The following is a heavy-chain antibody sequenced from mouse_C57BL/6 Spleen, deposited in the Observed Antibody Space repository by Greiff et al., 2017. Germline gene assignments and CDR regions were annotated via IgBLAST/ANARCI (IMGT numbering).Heavy chain of an antibody. CDR1: GYAFSSYW. V-gene: IGHV1-80*01. Sequence: QVQLQQSGAELVKPGASVKISCKASGYAFSSYWMNWVKQRPGKGLEWIGQIYPGDGDTNYNGKFKGKATLTAAKSSSTAYMQLSSLTSEDSAVYFCARSHYYGSSLYAMDYWGQGTSVTVSS. CDR3: ARSHYYGSSLYAMDY. D-gene: IGHD1-1*01. CDR2: IYPGDGDT. J-gene: IGHJ4*01.